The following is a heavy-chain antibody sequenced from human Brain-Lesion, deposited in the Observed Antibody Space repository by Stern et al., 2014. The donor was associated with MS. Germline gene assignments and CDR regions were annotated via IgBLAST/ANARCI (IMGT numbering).Heavy chain of an antibody. D-gene: IGHD4-17*01. CDR3: ARDYGDLEFDL. CDR2: IYASGNT. CDR1: GGPISSHSYY. Sequence: VQLVESGPGLVKPSQTLSLTCTVSGGPISSHSYYWSWIRQPAGKGLEWIGRIYASGNTNYNPSLKSRVSISVDTSNNQLSLRRSSVTASDTAVYYCARDYGDLEFDLWGQGTLVTVSS. V-gene: IGHV4-61*02. J-gene: IGHJ4*02.